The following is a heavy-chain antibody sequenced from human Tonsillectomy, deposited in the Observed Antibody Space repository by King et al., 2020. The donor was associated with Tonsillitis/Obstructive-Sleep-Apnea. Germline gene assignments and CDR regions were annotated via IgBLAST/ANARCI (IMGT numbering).Heavy chain of an antibody. V-gene: IGHV3-66*04. J-gene: IGHJ4*02. CDR1: GFTVSSNY. CDR3: ARPRVVASTHWHNFDY. Sequence: VQLVESGGGLVQPGGSLRLSCAASGFTVSSNYMNWVRQAPGKGLEGVSGIYSGGGTYYADSVKGRFTISRDNSKNTLYLQMNSLRADDTAVYYCARPRVVASTHWHNFDYWGQGTLVTVSS. D-gene: IGHD2-15*01. CDR2: IYSGGGT.